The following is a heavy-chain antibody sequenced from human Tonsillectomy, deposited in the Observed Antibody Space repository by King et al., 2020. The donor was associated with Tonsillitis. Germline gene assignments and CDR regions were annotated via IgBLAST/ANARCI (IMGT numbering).Heavy chain of an antibody. J-gene: IGHJ4*02. CDR3: ARDDDRRHYVFDY. Sequence: VQLVESGAEVKKPGESLRISCKASGYNFSTYLITWVRQVPGRGLEWMGRIDPSDSYIIYSPSFQGHVTISTDKSINTAYLQWSSLKASDTAMYYCARDDDRRHYVFDYWGQGTLVTASS. CDR2: IDPSDSYI. CDR1: GYNFSTYL. V-gene: IGHV5-10-1*03. D-gene: IGHD3-16*01.